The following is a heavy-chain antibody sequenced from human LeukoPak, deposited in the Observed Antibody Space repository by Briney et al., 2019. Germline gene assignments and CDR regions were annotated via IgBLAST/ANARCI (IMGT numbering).Heavy chain of an antibody. Sequence: LETLSLTSTVSGGSISSYYWSWIRQPPGKGLEWIGYIYYSGSTNYNPSLKSRVTISVDTSKNQFSLKLNSLTTADTAVYYCTRGAGWLIDYWGQGILVTVSS. CDR3: TRGAGWLIDY. CDR2: IYYSGST. V-gene: IGHV4-59*01. CDR1: GGSISSYY. D-gene: IGHD3-16*01. J-gene: IGHJ4*02.